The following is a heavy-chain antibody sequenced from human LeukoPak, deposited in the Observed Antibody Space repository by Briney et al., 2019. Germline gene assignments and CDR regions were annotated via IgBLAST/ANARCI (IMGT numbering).Heavy chain of an antibody. J-gene: IGHJ3*02. Sequence: SQTLSLTCTVSGTSISSGAYSWSWVRQHPGKGLEWIAYIYYSGNTYYNPSLKRRVTISVDTSKNQFSLKLSSVTAADTAVYYCARLLVAPTGGAFDIWGQGTVVTVSS. CDR3: ARLLVAPTGGAFDI. D-gene: IGHD2-21*02. CDR2: IYYSGNT. CDR1: GTSISSGAYS. V-gene: IGHV4-31*03.